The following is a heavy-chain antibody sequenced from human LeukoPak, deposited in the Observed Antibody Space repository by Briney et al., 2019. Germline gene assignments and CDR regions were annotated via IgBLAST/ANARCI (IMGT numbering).Heavy chain of an antibody. D-gene: IGHD2-15*01. CDR1: GGSISGGGYS. CDR3: AGYCSGGSCYPNAFDI. CDR2: IYYSGST. J-gene: IGHJ3*02. V-gene: IGHV4-30-4*07. Sequence: SQTLSLTCAVSGGSISGGGYSWSWIRQPPGKNLEWIGYIYYSGSTNYNPSLKSRVTISVDTSKNQFSLKLSSVTAADTAVYYCAGYCSGGSCYPNAFDIWGQGTMVTVSS.